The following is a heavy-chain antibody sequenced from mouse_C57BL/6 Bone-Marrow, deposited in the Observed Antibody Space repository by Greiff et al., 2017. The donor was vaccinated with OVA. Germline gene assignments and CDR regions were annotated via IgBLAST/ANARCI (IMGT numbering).Heavy chain of an antibody. D-gene: IGHD2-4*01. CDR3: AREGGDYGREAMDY. J-gene: IGHJ4*01. Sequence: EVKLVESEGGLVQPGSSMKLSCTASGFTFSDYYMAWVRQVPEKGLEWVANINYDGSSTYYLDSLKGRFIISRDNAKNILYLQMSSLKSEDTDTYYCAREGGDYGREAMDYWGQGTSVTVSA. CDR2: INYDGSST. V-gene: IGHV5-16*01. CDR1: GFTFSDYY.